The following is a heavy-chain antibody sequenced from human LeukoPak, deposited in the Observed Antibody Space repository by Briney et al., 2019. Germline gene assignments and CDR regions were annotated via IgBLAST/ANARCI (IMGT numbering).Heavy chain of an antibody. CDR3: ARVHAGDYDFWSGYLGHPGYFDY. V-gene: IGHV1-18*01. CDR2: ISAYNGNT. CDR1: GYTFTSYG. D-gene: IGHD3-3*01. Sequence: ASVKVSCKASGYTFTSYGISWVRQAPGQGLEWMGWISAYNGNTNYAQKLQGRVTMTTDTSTSTAYMELRSLRSDDTAVYYCARVHAGDYDFWSGYLGHPGYFDYWGQGTLVTVSS. J-gene: IGHJ4*02.